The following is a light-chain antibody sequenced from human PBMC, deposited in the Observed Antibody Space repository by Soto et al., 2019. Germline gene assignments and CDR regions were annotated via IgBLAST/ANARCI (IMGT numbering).Light chain of an antibody. Sequence: DIQMTQSPSSLSASVGDRVTITCRASQSITNYLNWYQQKPGTAPKLLIYAASSLQSGVPSRFSGSGSGTDFTLTISSLQPEDFATYYCQQSYSTLFTFGPGTKVDIK. CDR1: QSITNY. J-gene: IGKJ3*01. V-gene: IGKV1-39*01. CDR3: QQSYSTLFT. CDR2: AAS.